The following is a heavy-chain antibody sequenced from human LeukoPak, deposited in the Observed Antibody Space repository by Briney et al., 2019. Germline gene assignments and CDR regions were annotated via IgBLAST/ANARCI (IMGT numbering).Heavy chain of an antibody. D-gene: IGHD3-22*01. J-gene: IGHJ4*02. CDR1: GGSISSSSYY. V-gene: IGHV4-39*07. CDR2: IYYSGST. Sequence: SETLSLTCTVSGGSISSSSYYWGWIRQPPGKGLEWIGSIYYSGSTYYNPSLKSRLTISIDTSKNQFSLKLSSVTAADTAVYYCARRDHTNYYDSSGYYNYWGQGTLVTVSS. CDR3: ARRDHTNYYDSSGYYNY.